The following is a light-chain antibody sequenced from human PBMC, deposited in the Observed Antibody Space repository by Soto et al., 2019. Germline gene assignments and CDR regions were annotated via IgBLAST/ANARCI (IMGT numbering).Light chain of an antibody. CDR3: MQALQSLT. J-gene: IGKJ5*01. V-gene: IGKV2-28*01. CDR2: FGS. CDR1: QILLYNNTYNY. Sequence: EIVMTQSPLTVTVTPGDPAFSSCRPSQILLYNNTYNYLDWYVQKPGQSPQLLIYFGSNRAPGVPDRFSGSGSGTDFTLKINRVEAEDVGTYYCMQALQSLTFGQGTGLEI.